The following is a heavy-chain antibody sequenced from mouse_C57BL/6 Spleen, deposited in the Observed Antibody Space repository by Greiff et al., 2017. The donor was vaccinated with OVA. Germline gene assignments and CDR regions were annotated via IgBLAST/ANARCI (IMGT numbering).Heavy chain of an antibody. V-gene: IGHV1-64*01. J-gene: IGHJ4*01. CDR3: ARSRSGYDYYAMDY. D-gene: IGHD3-2*02. CDR1: GYTFTSYW. CDR2: IHPNSGST. Sequence: QVQLQQPGAELVKPGASVKLSCKASGYTFTSYWMHWVKQRPGQGLEWIGMIHPNSGSTNYNEKFKSKATLTVDKSSSTAYMQLSSLTSEDSAVYYCARSRSGYDYYAMDYWGQGTSVTVSS.